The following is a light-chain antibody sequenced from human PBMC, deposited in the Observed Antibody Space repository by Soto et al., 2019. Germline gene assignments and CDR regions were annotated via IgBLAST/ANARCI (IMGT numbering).Light chain of an antibody. CDR3: QQHGSSPRT. J-gene: IGKJ1*01. V-gene: IGKV3-20*01. Sequence: EIVLTQSPGTLSLSPGERATLSCRASQSVSSSYLAWYQQKPGQAPRLLIYGASSRATGILVRFSGSGSATDFTLTISRLEPEDFAVYFCQQHGSSPRTFGQGTKVEIK. CDR1: QSVSSSY. CDR2: GAS.